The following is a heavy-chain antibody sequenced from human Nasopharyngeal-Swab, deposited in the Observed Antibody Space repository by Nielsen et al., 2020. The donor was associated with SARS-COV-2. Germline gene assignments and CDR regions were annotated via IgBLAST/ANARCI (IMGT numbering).Heavy chain of an antibody. V-gene: IGHV3-33*01. CDR1: GFTFSSYD. Sequence: GGSLRLSCAASGFTFSSYDMHWVRQAPGKGLEWVAVIWYDGSNKYYADSVKGRLTISRDNSKNTLYLQMNSLRAEDTAVYYCARGPPAGSSTSGMGYWGQGTLVTVSS. D-gene: IGHD2-2*01. CDR2: IWYDGSNK. CDR3: ARGPPAGSSTSGMGY. J-gene: IGHJ4*02.